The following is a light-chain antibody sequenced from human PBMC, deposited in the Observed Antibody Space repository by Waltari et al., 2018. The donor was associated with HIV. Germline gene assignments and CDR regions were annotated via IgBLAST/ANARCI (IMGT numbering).Light chain of an antibody. J-gene: IGKJ4*01. V-gene: IGKV4-1*01. CDR2: WSS. CDR3: QQYSSVPLT. Sequence: DLTLTQSPDSLTVPLGERATIYCKSSQNILHISNNKNHLGWYQQKPGQPPKLLIYWSSTRQAGVPDRFSGSGTGTNFTRTISSLQAEDVAIYYCQQYSSVPLTFGRGTKVEI. CDR1: QNILHISNNKNH.